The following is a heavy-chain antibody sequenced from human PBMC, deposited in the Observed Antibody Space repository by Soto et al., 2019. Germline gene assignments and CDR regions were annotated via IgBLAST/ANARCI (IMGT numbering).Heavy chain of an antibody. CDR2: ISSDGDTI. J-gene: IGHJ6*02. D-gene: IGHD5-12*01. CDR3: TKGGYDLIYYFGMDV. V-gene: IGHV3-9*01. Sequence: EVQLIESGGGWVQPGTSLRVSCAASGFTFHEYAMHWVRQAPGKGLEWVSGISSDGDTIAYADSVQGRFTVFRDNDKNCLYLQMNSLRAEDKALYYCTKGGYDLIYYFGMDVWGQGTTVTVSS. CDR1: GFTFHEYA.